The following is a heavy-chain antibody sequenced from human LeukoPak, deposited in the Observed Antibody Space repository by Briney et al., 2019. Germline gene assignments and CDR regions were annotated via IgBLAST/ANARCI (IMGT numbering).Heavy chain of an antibody. D-gene: IGHD5-24*01. V-gene: IGHV4-59*11. Sequence: PSETLSLTCTVSGDSISSHYWSWIRQPPGKRLEWIRYIYYSGSANYNPSLKSRVTISVDTSKNQFSLKLSSVTAADTAVYYCARGVSFVYNINCFDPWGQGTLVTVSS. J-gene: IGHJ5*02. CDR3: ARGVSFVYNINCFDP. CDR2: IYYSGSA. CDR1: GDSISSHY.